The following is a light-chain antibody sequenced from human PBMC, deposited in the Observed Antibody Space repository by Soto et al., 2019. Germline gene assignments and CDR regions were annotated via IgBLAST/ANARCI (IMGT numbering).Light chain of an antibody. CDR2: QDT. V-gene: IGLV3-1*01. Sequence: SSELTQPPSVSVSPGQTASITCSGDKLGDKYACWYQQKPGQSPVVVIFQDTKRPSGIPERFSGSNSGNTATLTISGTQAMDEADYYCQAWDSSTYGVFGGGTKVTVL. CDR1: KLGDKY. CDR3: QAWDSSTYGV. J-gene: IGLJ3*02.